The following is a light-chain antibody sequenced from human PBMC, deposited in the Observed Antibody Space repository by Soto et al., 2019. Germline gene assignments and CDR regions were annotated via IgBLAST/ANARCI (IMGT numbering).Light chain of an antibody. CDR1: QSVSSN. CDR3: QHYSNWPLWT. V-gene: IGKV3-15*01. Sequence: EIVMTQSPATLSLSPGERATLSCRASQSVSSNLAWYQQKPGHAPRLLIYGASTRATGIPARFSGSGSGTEFTLTISSLQYEDFAVYYCQHYSNWPLWTFGQGTQVEFK. J-gene: IGKJ1*01. CDR2: GAS.